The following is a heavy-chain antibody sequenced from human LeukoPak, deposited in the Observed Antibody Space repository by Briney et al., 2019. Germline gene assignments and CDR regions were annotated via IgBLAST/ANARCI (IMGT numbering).Heavy chain of an antibody. D-gene: IGHD3-9*01. Sequence: SVKVSCKASGGTFSSYAISWVRQAPGQGLEWMGRIIPILGIANYAQKFQGSVTITADKSTSTAYMELSSLRSEDTAVYYCAREAYYDILTGYYSNWFDPWGQGTLVTVSS. CDR3: AREAYYDILTGYYSNWFDP. V-gene: IGHV1-69*04. J-gene: IGHJ5*02. CDR1: GGTFSSYA. CDR2: IIPILGIA.